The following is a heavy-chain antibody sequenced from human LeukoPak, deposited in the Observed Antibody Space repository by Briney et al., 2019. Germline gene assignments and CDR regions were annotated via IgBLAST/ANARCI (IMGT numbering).Heavy chain of an antibody. CDR3: VKWNFWSGFNWFDP. J-gene: IGHJ5*02. CDR1: GFTFSSYA. V-gene: IGHV3-64D*06. CDR2: ISSNGGST. Sequence: QTGGSLRLSCSASGFTFSSYAIHWVRQAPGKGQEYVSAISSNGGSTYYADSVKGRFTISRDNSKNTLYLQMSSLRPEDTAVYYCVKWNFWSGFNWFDPWGQGTLVTVSS. D-gene: IGHD3-3*01.